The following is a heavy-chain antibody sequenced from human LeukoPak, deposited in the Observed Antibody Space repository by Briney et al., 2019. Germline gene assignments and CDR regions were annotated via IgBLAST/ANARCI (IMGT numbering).Heavy chain of an antibody. J-gene: IGHJ4*02. CDR2: IYYSGGT. D-gene: IGHD3-16*01. CDR1: GGSISSYY. Sequence: SETLSLTCTVSGGSISSYYWSWIRQPPGKGLGWIGYIYYSGGTNYNPSLKSRVTISVDTSKNQFSLKLSSVTAADTAVYYCARGGYYFGYWGQGTLVTVSS. V-gene: IGHV4-59*01. CDR3: ARGGYYFGY.